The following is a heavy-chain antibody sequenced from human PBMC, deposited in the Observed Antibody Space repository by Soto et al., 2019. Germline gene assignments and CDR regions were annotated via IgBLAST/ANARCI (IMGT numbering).Heavy chain of an antibody. CDR1: NGSISNFY. Sequence: SETLSLTCTVSNGSISNFYWNWIRQSAGKGLEWIGRIHGSGSATYNPSLRSRVTMSVDTSKNQFSLKVNSVTGADTAVYYCARSSHKESWFDPWGQGTLVTFSS. D-gene: IGHD6-13*01. V-gene: IGHV4-4*07. CDR2: IHGSGSA. J-gene: IGHJ5*02. CDR3: ARSSHKESWFDP.